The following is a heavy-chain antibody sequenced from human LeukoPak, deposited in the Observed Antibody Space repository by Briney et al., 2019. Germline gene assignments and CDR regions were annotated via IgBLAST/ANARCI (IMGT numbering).Heavy chain of an antibody. D-gene: IGHD3-22*01. V-gene: IGHV3-21*01. J-gene: IGHJ1*01. Sequence: PGGSLRLSCAASGFTFTTYSMNWVRQAPGKGLEWVSSISSSSYIYYADSVKGRFTISRDNAKNSLYLQMNSLRAEDTAVYYCARDYDSSGTEYFQHWGQGTLVTVSS. CDR2: ISSSSYI. CDR1: GFTFTTYS. CDR3: ARDYDSSGTEYFQH.